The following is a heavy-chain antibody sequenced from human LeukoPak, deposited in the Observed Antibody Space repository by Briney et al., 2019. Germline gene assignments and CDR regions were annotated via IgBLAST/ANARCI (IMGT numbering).Heavy chain of an antibody. CDR1: GYTFTGYY. D-gene: IGHD7-27*01. CDR3: ARGLGGYWGSFDY. J-gene: IGHJ4*02. CDR2: INPNSGGT. Sequence: GASVKVSFKASGYTFTGYYMHWVRQAPGQGLEWMGWINPNSGGTNYAQKFQGRVTMTRDTSISTAYMELSRLRSDDTAVYYCARGLGGYWGSFDYWGQGTLVTVSS. V-gene: IGHV1-2*02.